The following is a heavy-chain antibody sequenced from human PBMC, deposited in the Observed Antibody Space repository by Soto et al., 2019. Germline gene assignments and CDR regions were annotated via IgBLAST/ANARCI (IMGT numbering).Heavy chain of an antibody. CDR2: ISYDGSNK. J-gene: IGHJ4*02. CDR1: GFTFSSYA. D-gene: IGHD3-9*01. V-gene: IGHV3-30-3*01. CDR3: ARGYDILTGYYFDY. Sequence: GGSLRLSCAASGFTFSSYAMHWVRQAPGKGLEWVAVISYDGSNKYYADSVKGRFTISRDNSKNTLYLQMNSLRAEDTAVYYCARGYDILTGYYFDYWGQGTLVTVSS.